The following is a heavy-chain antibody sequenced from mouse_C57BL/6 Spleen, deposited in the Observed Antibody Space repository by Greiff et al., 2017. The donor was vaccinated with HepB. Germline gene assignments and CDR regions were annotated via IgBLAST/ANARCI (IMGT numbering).Heavy chain of an antibody. D-gene: IGHD2-4*01. V-gene: IGHV1-50*01. Sequence: QVQLQQPGAELVKPGASVKLSCKASGYTFTSYWMQWVKQRPGQGLEWIGEIDPSDSYTNYNQKFKGKATLTVDTASSTAYMQLSSLTSEDSAVYYCARKGGFDYDYYAMDYWGQGTSVTVSS. J-gene: IGHJ4*01. CDR3: ARKGGFDYDYYAMDY. CDR2: IDPSDSYT. CDR1: GYTFTSYW.